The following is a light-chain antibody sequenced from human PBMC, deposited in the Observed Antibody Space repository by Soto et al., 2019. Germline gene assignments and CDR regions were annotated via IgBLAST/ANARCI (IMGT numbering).Light chain of an antibody. V-gene: IGKV1-5*01. Sequence: DIQMTQSPSTLSASVGDRVTISCRASQSVSWYLAWYQQKPGKAPKILIFDASRLGSGVPSRFSGSGSGTEFTLTLSSLQPDDFETYYCKQYNSYSAWTFGQGTKVEI. CDR2: DAS. CDR1: QSVSWY. J-gene: IGKJ1*01. CDR3: KQYNSYSAWT.